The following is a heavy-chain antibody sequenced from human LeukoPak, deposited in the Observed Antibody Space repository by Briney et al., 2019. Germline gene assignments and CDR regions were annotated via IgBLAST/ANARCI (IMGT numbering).Heavy chain of an antibody. CDR2: INHSGST. D-gene: IGHD3-22*01. CDR3: SRRPGYYDSSGQSLSFDY. Sequence: SETLSLTCTVSGGSISSYYWSWIRQPPGKGLEWIGEINHSGSTNYNPSLKSRVTISVDTSKNQFSLKLSSVTAADTALYYCSRRPGYYDSSGQSLSFDYWGQGTLVTVSS. V-gene: IGHV4-34*01. CDR1: GGSISSYY. J-gene: IGHJ4*02.